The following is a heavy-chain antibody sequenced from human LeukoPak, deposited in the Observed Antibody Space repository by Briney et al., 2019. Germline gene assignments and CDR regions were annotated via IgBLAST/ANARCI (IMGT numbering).Heavy chain of an antibody. CDR2: IYPGDSDT. D-gene: IGHD5-24*01. V-gene: IGHV5-51*01. J-gene: IGHJ5*02. CDR3: ARQGDGYKRNWFDP. Sequence: TLGESLQISCKGSGSSFTSYWIGWVRQLPGKGLEWMGIIYPGDSDTRYSPSFQGQVTISADKSISTAYLQWSSLKASDTAMYYCARQGDGYKRNWFDPWGQGTLVTVSS. CDR1: GSSFTSYW.